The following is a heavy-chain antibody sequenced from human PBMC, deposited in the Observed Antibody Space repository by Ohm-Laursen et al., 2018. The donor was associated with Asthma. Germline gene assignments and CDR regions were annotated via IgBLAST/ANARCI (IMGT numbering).Heavy chain of an antibody. CDR2: ISYDGSNK. Sequence: SLRLSCAASGFTFSSYGMHWVRQAPGKGLEWVAVISYDGSNKYYADSVKGRFTISRDNSKNTLYLQMNSLRAEDTAVYYCARGLVVVAATYYYYYGVDVWGQGTTVTVSS. CDR1: GFTFSSYG. J-gene: IGHJ6*02. V-gene: IGHV3-30*03. CDR3: ARGLVVVAATYYYYYGVDV. D-gene: IGHD2-15*01.